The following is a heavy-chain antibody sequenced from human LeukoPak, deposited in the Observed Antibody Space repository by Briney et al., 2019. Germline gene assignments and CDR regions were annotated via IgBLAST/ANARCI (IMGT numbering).Heavy chain of an antibody. Sequence: SVKVSCKASGGTFSSYAISWVRQAPGQGLEWMVGIIPIFGTANYAQKFQGRVTITTDESTSTAYMELSSLRSEDTAVYYCAREVYSRSNSCAPWGQGTLVTVSS. CDR1: GGTFSSYA. D-gene: IGHD6-6*01. CDR3: AREVYSRSNSCAP. J-gene: IGHJ5*02. CDR2: IIPIFGTA. V-gene: IGHV1-69*05.